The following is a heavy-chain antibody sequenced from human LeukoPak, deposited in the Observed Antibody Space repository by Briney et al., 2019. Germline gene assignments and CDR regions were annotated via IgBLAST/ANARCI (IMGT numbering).Heavy chain of an antibody. CDR3: ARVVPRRVTDY. D-gene: IGHD2-21*02. Sequence: PGGSLRLSCAASGFTFSSYAMHWVRQAPGKGLEWVSSISSSSSYIYYADSVKGRFTISRDNAKNSLYLQMNSLRAEDTAVYYCARVVPRRVTDYWGQGTLVTVSS. CDR2: ISSSSSYI. CDR1: GFTFSSYA. J-gene: IGHJ4*02. V-gene: IGHV3-21*01.